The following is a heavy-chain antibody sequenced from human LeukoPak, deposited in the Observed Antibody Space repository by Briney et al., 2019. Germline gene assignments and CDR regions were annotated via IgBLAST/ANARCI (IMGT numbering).Heavy chain of an antibody. J-gene: IGHJ3*02. D-gene: IGHD2-2*01. CDR2: ISGSGGST. Sequence: GGSLRLSCAASGFTFSSYAMSWVRQAPGKGLEWVSAISGSGGSTYYADSVKGRFTISRDNSKNTLYLQMNSVRAEDTAVYYCAKFGYPRYCSSTSCYPDAFDIWGQGTMVTVSS. V-gene: IGHV3-23*01. CDR1: GFTFSSYA. CDR3: AKFGYPRYCSSTSCYPDAFDI.